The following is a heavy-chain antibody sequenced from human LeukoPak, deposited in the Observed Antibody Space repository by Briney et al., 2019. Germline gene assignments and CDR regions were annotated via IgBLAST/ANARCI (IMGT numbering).Heavy chain of an antibody. CDR1: GFTFSSYS. D-gene: IGHD2-15*01. V-gene: IGHV3-21*01. J-gene: IGHJ4*02. Sequence: NPGGSLRLSCAASGFTFSSYSMNWVRQAPGKGLEWVSSISSSSSYIYYADSVKGRFTISRDNAKNSLYLQMNSLRAEDTAVYYCASSLLGYRSGGSCYYFDYWGQGTLVTVSS. CDR3: ASSLLGYRSGGSCYYFDY. CDR2: ISSSSSYI.